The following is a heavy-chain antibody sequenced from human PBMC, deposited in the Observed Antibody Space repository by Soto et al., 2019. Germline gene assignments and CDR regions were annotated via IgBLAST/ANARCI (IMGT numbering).Heavy chain of an antibody. J-gene: IGHJ3*01. D-gene: IGHD2-2*01. CDR1: GGSLCSSAYS. Sequence: TSETMSLTCALCGGSLCSSAYSWSWIRQPPATRLEWIGFMYQRRSSYYFPSLRSRGTMSLDRRKNQFSLKRSTWTAAYTAVYYCARALSLDASDA. CDR2: MYQRRSS. V-gene: IGHV4-30-2*01. CDR3: ARALSLDASDA.